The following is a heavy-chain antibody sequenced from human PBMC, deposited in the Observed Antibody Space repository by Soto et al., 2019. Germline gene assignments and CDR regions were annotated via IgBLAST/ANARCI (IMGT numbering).Heavy chain of an antibody. CDR3: ARGWYYFDF. J-gene: IGHJ4*01. Sequence: KPSETLSLTCDVSVEPMTGGYYWGWIRQSPGKGLEWIGSIYYGGTTYYNPSLRSRLAISIDTSKNQFSLRLSSVTAADTALYYCARGWYYFDFWGHGTLVTVSS. CDR2: IYYGGTT. V-gene: IGHV4-38-2*01. CDR1: VEPMTGGYY. D-gene: IGHD2-15*01.